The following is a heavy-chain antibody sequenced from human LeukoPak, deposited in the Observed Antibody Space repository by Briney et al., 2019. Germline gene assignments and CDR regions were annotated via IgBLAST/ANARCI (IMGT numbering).Heavy chain of an antibody. J-gene: IGHJ4*02. Sequence: PGGSLRLSCAASGFTFSSYSMNWVRQAPGKGLEWVSSISSSSSYIYYADSVKGRFTISRDNAENSLYLQMNSLRAEDTAVYYCARFGAAGYHFDYWGQGTLVTVSS. D-gene: IGHD6-13*01. CDR1: GFTFSSYS. V-gene: IGHV3-21*01. CDR3: ARFGAAGYHFDY. CDR2: ISSSSSYI.